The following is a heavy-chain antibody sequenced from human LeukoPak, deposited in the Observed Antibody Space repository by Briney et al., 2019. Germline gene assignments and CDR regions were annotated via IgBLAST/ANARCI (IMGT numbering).Heavy chain of an antibody. CDR3: ARGVWSIFDY. Sequence: SQTLSLTCAISGDSVSSKSAAWNWIRQSPSRGLEWLGRTYYRSKWYNDYAISVKSRITIDPDTSNNQFSLQLNPVTPEDTAVYYCARGVWSIFDYWGQGALVSVSS. D-gene: IGHD3-10*01. J-gene: IGHJ4*02. V-gene: IGHV6-1*01. CDR2: TYYRSKWYN. CDR1: GDSVSSKSAA.